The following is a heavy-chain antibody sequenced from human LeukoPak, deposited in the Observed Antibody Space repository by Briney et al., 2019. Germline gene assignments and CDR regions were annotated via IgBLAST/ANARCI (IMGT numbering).Heavy chain of an antibody. D-gene: IGHD2-21*01. J-gene: IGHJ4*02. CDR1: GFTFSSYS. Sequence: GGSLRLSCAASGFTFSSYSMNWVRQAPGKGLEWVSYISSSSSTIHYADSVKGRFTISRDNAKNSLYLQMNSLRAEDTAVYYCAREGPDSFDYWGQGTLVTVSS. CDR3: AREGPDSFDY. CDR2: ISSSSSTI. V-gene: IGHV3-48*04.